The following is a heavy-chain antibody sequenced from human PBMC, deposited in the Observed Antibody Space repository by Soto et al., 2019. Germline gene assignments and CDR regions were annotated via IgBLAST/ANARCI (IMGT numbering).Heavy chain of an antibody. CDR1: GPTISPYH. CDR2: IYYSGST. D-gene: IGHD3-9*01. Sequence: SEPLSLTCTASGPTISPYHLCWILQPPGKGLEWIGSIYYSGSTNYNPSLKSRVTISVDTSKNQFSLKLSSVTAADTAVYYCARARVPYYDILTGYYPRDYYDYWGQGTLVTVS. CDR3: ARARVPYYDILTGYYPRDYYDY. J-gene: IGHJ4*02. V-gene: IGHV4-59*01.